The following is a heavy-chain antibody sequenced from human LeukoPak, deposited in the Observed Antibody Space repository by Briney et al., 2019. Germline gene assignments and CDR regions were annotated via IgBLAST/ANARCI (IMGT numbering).Heavy chain of an antibody. V-gene: IGHV3-11*04. D-gene: IGHD3-22*01. CDR2: ISSGGDIM. J-gene: IGHJ5*02. CDR3: ARDLGQYYDTSDNWFDP. Sequence: GGSLRLSCAASGLRFSDYYVSWIRQAPGKGLQWVSYISSGGDIMHYADSVKGRFTSSRDNAKNSLYLQMNSLRAEDTAVYYCARDLGQYYDTSDNWFDPWGQGTLVTVSS. CDR1: GLRFSDYY.